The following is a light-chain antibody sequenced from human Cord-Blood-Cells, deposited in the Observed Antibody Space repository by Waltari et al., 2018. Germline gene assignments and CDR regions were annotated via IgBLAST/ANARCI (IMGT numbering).Light chain of an antibody. CDR3: SSYTSSSTLVV. J-gene: IGLJ2*01. CDR1: SSDVGVYNY. Sequence: QSALPQPASVSGSPGQSITISCTGTSSDVGVYNYVSWYQQHPGKAPKLMIYDVSNRPAGVSNRFAGCKSGNTASLTISGLQAEDEADYYCSSYTSSSTLVVFGGGTKLTVL. CDR2: DVS. V-gene: IGLV2-14*01.